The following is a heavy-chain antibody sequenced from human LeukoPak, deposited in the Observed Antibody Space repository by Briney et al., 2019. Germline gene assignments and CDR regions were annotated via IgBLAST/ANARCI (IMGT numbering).Heavy chain of an antibody. CDR3: ARVYYYYMDV. CDR1: GGSFSGYY. V-gene: IGHV4-34*01. CDR2: INHSGST. Sequence: KPSETLSLTCAVYGGSFSGYYWSWIRQPPGKGLEWIGEINHSGSTNNNPSLKSRVTISVDQSKNKFSLKLSSVTAADTAVYYCARVYYYYMDVWGKGPRSPSP. J-gene: IGHJ6*03.